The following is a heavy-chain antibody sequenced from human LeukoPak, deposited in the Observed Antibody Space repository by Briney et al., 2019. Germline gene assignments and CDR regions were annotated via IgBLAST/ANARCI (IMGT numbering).Heavy chain of an antibody. CDR3: AHSGPTAYFDY. D-gene: IGHD2-15*01. V-gene: IGHV4-59*01. Sequence: KTSETLSLTCTVSGGSISSYYWNWIRQPPGKGLERIGYIYYSGSTNYNPSLKSRVTISVDTSKNQFSLKLSSVTAADTAVYYCAHSGPTAYFDYWGQGTLVTVSS. CDR2: IYYSGST. J-gene: IGHJ4*02. CDR1: GGSISSYY.